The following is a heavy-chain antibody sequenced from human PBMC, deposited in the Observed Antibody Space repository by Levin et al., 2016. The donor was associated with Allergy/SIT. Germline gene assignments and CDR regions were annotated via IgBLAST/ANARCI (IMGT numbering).Heavy chain of an antibody. Sequence: ETLSLTCSVSGASITSYYWSWVRQAPGKGLEWVSGIDGSGGSAYYAPSVKGRFTTSRDNSRNTVYLQMQSLRADDTALYYCAKGRKQWLDADYFEYWGQGTLVTVSS. J-gene: IGHJ4*02. V-gene: IGHV3-23*01. CDR1: GASITSYY. CDR2: IDGSGGSA. D-gene: IGHD6-19*01. CDR3: AKGRKQWLDADYFEY.